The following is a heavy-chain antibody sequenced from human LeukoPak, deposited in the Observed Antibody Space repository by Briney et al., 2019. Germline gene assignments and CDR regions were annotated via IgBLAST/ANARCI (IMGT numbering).Heavy chain of an antibody. CDR2: INPNSGGT. V-gene: IGHV1-2*02. D-gene: IGHD3-22*01. CDR3: AREVNYYDSSDYYCDY. CDR1: GYTFTGYY. J-gene: IGHJ4*02. Sequence: ASVKVSSKASGYTFTGYYMHWVRQAPGQGLEWMGWINPNSGGTNYAQKFQGRVTMTRDTSISTAYMELSRLRSDDTAVYYCAREVNYYDSSDYYCDYWGQETLVSVSS.